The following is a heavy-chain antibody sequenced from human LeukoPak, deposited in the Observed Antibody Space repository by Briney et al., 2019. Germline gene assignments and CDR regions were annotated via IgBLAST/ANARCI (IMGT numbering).Heavy chain of an antibody. Sequence: GESLKISCKGSGYSFTSYWIGWVRQMPGKGLERMGIIYPGDSDTRYSPSFQGQVTISADKSISTAYLQWSSLKASDTAMYYCARSLSSSWYVDWFDPWGQGTLVTVSS. CDR1: GYSFTSYW. CDR3: ARSLSSSWYVDWFDP. J-gene: IGHJ5*02. CDR2: IYPGDSDT. D-gene: IGHD6-13*01. V-gene: IGHV5-51*01.